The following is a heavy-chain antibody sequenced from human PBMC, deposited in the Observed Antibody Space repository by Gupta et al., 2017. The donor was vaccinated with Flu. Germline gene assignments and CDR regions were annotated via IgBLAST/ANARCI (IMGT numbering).Heavy chain of an antibody. D-gene: IGHD4-17*01. J-gene: IGHJ5*02. CDR3: ARNPATVTTSIGDWFDP. CDR1: GGTFSSYT. V-gene: IGHV1-69*02. CDR2: IIPILGIA. Sequence: QVQLVQSGAEVKKPGSSVKVSCKASGGTFSSYTISWVRQAPGQGLEWMGRIIPILGIANYAQKFQGRVTITADKSTSTAYMELSSLRSEDTAVYYCARNPATVTTSIGDWFDPWGQGTLVTVSS.